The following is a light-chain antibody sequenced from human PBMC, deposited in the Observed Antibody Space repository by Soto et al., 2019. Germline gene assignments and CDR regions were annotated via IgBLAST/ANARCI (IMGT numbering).Light chain of an antibody. CDR1: QGIRSS. J-gene: IGKJ2*01. Sequence: DIQLTQSPSFLSASVGDRVTITCRASQGIRSSLAWYQQRPGKAPKLLIYAASILQSGVPSRFSGSGSGTEFPLTISSLQPEDFATYYCQQLKLYPPFTFGQGTKLETK. CDR2: AAS. V-gene: IGKV1-9*01. CDR3: QQLKLYPPFT.